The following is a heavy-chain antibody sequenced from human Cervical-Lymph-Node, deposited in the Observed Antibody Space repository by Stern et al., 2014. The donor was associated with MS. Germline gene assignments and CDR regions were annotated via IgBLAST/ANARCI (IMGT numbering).Heavy chain of an antibody. V-gene: IGHV1-58*02. J-gene: IGHJ6*02. D-gene: IGHD2-15*01. CDR2: TVVGSGNT. Sequence: QLVQSGPEVKRPGTSVKVSCKASGFTFSEAAMQWVRQARGQCPEWIGWTVVGSGNTNYAQRFQGRVTIATDMATITVYMELRSLSSEDTAIYYCVRGGSADYTQYGMDVWGQGTTVAVAS. CDR1: GFTFSEAA. CDR3: VRGGSADYTQYGMDV.